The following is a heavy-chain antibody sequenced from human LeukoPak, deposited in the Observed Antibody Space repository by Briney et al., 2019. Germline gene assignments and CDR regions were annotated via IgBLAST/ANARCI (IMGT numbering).Heavy chain of an antibody. V-gene: IGHV3-53*01. CDR2: IYSGGST. Sequence: GGSLRLSCAASGFTVGTNYMSWVRQAPGQGVEWVSVIYSGGSTYYADSVKGRFTISRDNSKNTLYLQMNSLRAEDTAVYYCARYGDYVYWGQGTLATVSS. CDR3: ARYGDYVY. CDR1: GFTVGTNY. J-gene: IGHJ4*02. D-gene: IGHD4-17*01.